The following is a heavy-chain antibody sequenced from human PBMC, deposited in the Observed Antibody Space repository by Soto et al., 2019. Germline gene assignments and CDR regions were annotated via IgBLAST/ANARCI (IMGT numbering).Heavy chain of an antibody. V-gene: IGHV3-48*04. CDR2: ISGTSYTI. Sequence: PGGSLRLSCEASGFNLSPYSMNWVRQAPGKGLEWLSYISGTSYTIYYAGSVQGRFTISRDNAKNSLYLQMNSLRVEDTAVYYCVRDLSGYRSSWHSFDYWGQGALVTVSS. CDR1: GFNLSPYS. D-gene: IGHD6-13*01. J-gene: IGHJ4*02. CDR3: VRDLSGYRSSWHSFDY.